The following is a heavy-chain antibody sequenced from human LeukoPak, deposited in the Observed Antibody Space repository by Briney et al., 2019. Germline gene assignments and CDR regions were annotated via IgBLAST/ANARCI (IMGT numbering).Heavy chain of an antibody. CDR3: TRPESSSSLACDH. D-gene: IGHD2-2*01. CDR1: GFTFSSYA. Sequence: GGSLRLSCAAPGFTFSSYAMSWVRQAPGKGLVWVSRINSDGSTTNYADSVKGRFIISRDNAKNTLYLQMNSLRAEDTAVYYCTRPESSSSLACDHWGQGTLVTVSS. CDR2: INSDGSTT. V-gene: IGHV3-74*01. J-gene: IGHJ4*02.